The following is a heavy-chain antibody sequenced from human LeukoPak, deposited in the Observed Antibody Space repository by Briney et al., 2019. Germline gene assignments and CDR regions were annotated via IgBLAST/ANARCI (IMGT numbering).Heavy chain of an antibody. J-gene: IGHJ4*02. D-gene: IGHD3-16*01. CDR1: GGSINNYY. CDR3: ASLIH. Sequence: SETLSLTCTVSGGSINNYYWSWIRQPPGKGLEWIGYIYYSGSTNYNPSLKSRVTISVDTSKNQFSLKLSSVTAADTAVYYCASLIHWGQGTLVTVSS. CDR2: IYYSGST. V-gene: IGHV4-59*08.